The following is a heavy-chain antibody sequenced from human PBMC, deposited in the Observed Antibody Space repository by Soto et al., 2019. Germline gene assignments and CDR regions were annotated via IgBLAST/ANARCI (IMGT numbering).Heavy chain of an antibody. J-gene: IGHJ4*02. D-gene: IGHD5-12*01. Sequence: QVQLVQSGAEVKKPGSSVKVSCKASGGTFSNDIITWVRQAPGQGLEWMGRIIPLLDIANYAQKFQGRVTIPAETSTSKAYMELNSVRSEDTAVYYCVRDSPIGSTYSGYAGIDYWGQGTLVTVSS. CDR2: IIPLLDIA. CDR1: GGTFSNDI. CDR3: VRDSPIGSTYSGYAGIDY. V-gene: IGHV1-69*08.